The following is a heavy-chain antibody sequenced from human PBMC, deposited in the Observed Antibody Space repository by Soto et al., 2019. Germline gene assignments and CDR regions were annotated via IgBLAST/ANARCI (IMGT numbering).Heavy chain of an antibody. V-gene: IGHV4-59*01. Sequence: SETLSLTCTVSGGSISSYYWSWIRQPPGKGLEWIGYIYYSGSTNYNPSLKSRVTISVDTSKNQFSLKLSSVTAADTAVYYCASVPPPGVWPPGEHFYYYMDVWGKGTTVTVSS. J-gene: IGHJ6*03. CDR1: GGSISSYY. D-gene: IGHD2-2*01. CDR2: IYYSGST. CDR3: ASVPPPGVWPPGEHFYYYMDV.